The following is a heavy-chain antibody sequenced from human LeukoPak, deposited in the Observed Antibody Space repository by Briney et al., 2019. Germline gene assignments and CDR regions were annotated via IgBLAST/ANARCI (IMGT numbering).Heavy chain of an antibody. CDR1: GYTFTSYY. CDR3: ARANVPRVYCSSTSCPDAFDI. Sequence: ASVKVSCKASGYTFTSYYMHWVRQAPGQGLEWMGIINPSGGSTSYAQKFQGRVTMTRDTSTSTVYMELSSLRSEDTAVYYCARANVPRVYCSSTSCPDAFDIWGQGTTVTVSS. J-gene: IGHJ3*02. D-gene: IGHD2-2*01. V-gene: IGHV1-46*01. CDR2: INPSGGST.